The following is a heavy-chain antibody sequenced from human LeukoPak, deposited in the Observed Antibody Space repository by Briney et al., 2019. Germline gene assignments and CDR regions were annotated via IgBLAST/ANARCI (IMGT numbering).Heavy chain of an antibody. J-gene: IGHJ4*02. CDR3: ARDRDGSGSQSY. D-gene: IGHD3-10*01. V-gene: IGHV1-18*04. CDR2: AGVNDGHT. Sequence: GASVRVSCKASGNSFFTYGFSWERQAPGQGLKWMGWAGVNDGHTNYAQKVQDRVTVTTDKSTNTAYMELRSLRSDDTAVYYCARDRDGSGSQSYWGQGTLVTVSS. CDR1: GNSFFTYG.